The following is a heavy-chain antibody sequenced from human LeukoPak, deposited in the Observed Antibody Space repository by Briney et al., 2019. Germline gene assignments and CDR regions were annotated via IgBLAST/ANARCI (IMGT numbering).Heavy chain of an antibody. D-gene: IGHD1-26*01. Sequence: GASVKVSCKASGYTFTSYAMHWVRQAPGQRLEWMGWINAGNGNTKYSQKFQGRVTITRDTSASTAYMELSSLRSEDTAVYYCAKETSYSGSYPTYDYWGQGTLVTVSS. CDR3: AKETSYSGSYPTYDY. CDR2: INAGNGNT. V-gene: IGHV1-3*01. CDR1: GYTFTSYA. J-gene: IGHJ4*02.